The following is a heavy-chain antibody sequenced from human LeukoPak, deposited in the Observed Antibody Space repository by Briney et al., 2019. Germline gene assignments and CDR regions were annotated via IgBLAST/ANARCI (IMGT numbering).Heavy chain of an antibody. CDR3: ARDNGHINYFDY. CDR2: IHDSGRT. Sequence: SETLSLTCAISGGSISRNTWWSWARQPPGKGLEWIAEIHDSGRTNYNPSLKSRVTISVDKSKNQFSLQLASMTAADTAVYYCARDNGHINYFDYWGQGTLVTVSS. V-gene: IGHV4-4*02. J-gene: IGHJ4*02. D-gene: IGHD2-21*01. CDR1: GGSISRNTW.